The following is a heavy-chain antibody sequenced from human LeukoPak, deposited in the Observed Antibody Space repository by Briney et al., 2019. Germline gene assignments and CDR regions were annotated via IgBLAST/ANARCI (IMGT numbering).Heavy chain of an antibody. CDR2: INQDESEK. CDR3: ARDRGVGANKLFDP. J-gene: IGHJ5*02. V-gene: IGHV3-7*04. D-gene: IGHD3-10*01. CDR1: GFSFSSNW. Sequence: GGSLRLSCVASGFSFSSNWMSWVRQSPGKGLEWVANINQDESEKKYVDSVKGRFTISRDNAKNSLYLQMKSLRAEDTAVYYCARDRGVGANKLFDPRGQGTLVTVSS.